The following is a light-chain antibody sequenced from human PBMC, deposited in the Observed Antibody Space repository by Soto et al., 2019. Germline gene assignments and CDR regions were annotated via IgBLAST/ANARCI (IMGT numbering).Light chain of an antibody. CDR2: GAS. CDR1: QSVSSNF. CDR3: QQYGSSPVT. J-gene: IGKJ5*01. Sequence: EIVLTQSPGTLSLSPGERATLSCRASQSVSSNFLAWYQQKPGQAPRLLIYGASSRASGIPDSFSGSGSGTVFILTISRLEPEDFAVYYCQQYGSSPVTFGQGTRLDIK. V-gene: IGKV3-20*01.